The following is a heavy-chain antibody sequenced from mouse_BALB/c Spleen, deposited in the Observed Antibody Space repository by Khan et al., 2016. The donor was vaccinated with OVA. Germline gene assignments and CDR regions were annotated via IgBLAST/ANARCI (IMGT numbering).Heavy chain of an antibody. V-gene: IGHV2-9*02. CDR3: ARDHGNTYEYFDY. CDR2: IWAGGST. D-gene: IGHD1-1*01. J-gene: IGHJ2*01. Sequence: VQLKQSGPGLVAPSQSLSITCTVSGFSLTSYGVHWVRQPPGKGLEWLGIIWAGGSTNYNSALMSRLSISKDNSKSQVFVKMISLQTDDTAMYYCARDHGNTYEYFDYGGQGTTLTVSS. CDR1: GFSLTSYG.